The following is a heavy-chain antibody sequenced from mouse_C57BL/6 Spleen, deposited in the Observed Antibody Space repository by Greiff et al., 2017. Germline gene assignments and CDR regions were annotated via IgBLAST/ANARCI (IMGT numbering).Heavy chain of an antibody. CDR1: GYTFTSYW. V-gene: IGHV1-69*01. J-gene: IGHJ2*01. D-gene: IGHD4-1*01. CDR2: IDPSDSYT. CDR3: ARERELGRRDYFDY. Sequence: QVQLQQPGAELVMPGASVKLSCKASGYTFTSYWMHWVKQRPGQGLEWIGEIDPSDSYTNYNQKFKGKSTLTVAKSSSTAYMQLSSLTSEDSAVYYCARERELGRRDYFDYWGQGTTLTVSS.